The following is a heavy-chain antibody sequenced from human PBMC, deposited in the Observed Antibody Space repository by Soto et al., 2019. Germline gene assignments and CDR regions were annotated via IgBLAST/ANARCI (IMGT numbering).Heavy chain of an antibody. V-gene: IGHV3-23*01. D-gene: IGHD3-3*01. CDR3: AKAPTYDFWSGYYTY. J-gene: IGHJ4*02. Sequence: PVGSLRLSCAASGFTFSSYAMSWVRQAPGKGLEWVSAISGSGGSTYYADSVKGRFTISRDNSKNTLYLQMNSLRAEDTAVYYCAKAPTYDFWSGYYTYWGQGTLVTVSS. CDR1: GFTFSSYA. CDR2: ISGSGGST.